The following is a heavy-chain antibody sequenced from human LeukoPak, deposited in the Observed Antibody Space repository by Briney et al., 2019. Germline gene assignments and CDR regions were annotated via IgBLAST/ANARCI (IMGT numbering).Heavy chain of an antibody. V-gene: IGHV1-8*01. CDR2: MNPNSGNT. J-gene: IGHJ6*02. CDR3: ARDHLQYYYYYYGMDV. CDR1: GYTFTSYD. Sequence: ASVKVSCKASGYTFTSYDIHWVRQATGQGLEWMGWMNPNSGNTGYAQKFQGRVTMTRNTSISTAYMELSSLRSEDTAVYYCARDHLQYYYYYYGMDVWGQGTTVTVSS. D-gene: IGHD1-14*01.